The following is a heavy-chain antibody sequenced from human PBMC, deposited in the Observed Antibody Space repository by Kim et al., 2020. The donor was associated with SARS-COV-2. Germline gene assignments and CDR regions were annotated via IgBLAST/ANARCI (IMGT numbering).Heavy chain of an antibody. CDR3: AREYSNSSSSPFDS. Sequence: SETLSRTCAVSGDSISSNNWWSWVRQPPGKGLEWIGEISHSGNVNYNPSIKSRVTILLDRSKNEFSLELRSVTAADTAVYFCAREYSNSSSSPFDSWGQG. V-gene: IGHV4-4*02. CDR2: ISHSGNV. J-gene: IGHJ4*02. D-gene: IGHD6-13*01. CDR1: GDSISSNNW.